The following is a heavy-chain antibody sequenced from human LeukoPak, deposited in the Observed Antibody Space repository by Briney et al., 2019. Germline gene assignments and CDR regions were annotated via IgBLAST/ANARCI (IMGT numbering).Heavy chain of an antibody. D-gene: IGHD3-16*02. Sequence: GTSLRVSCAASGFSFSTYAMFWVRQAPGKGLEWVAVIWYDGSEKYYADAVKGRVTISRDNSKSTVYLQMNSLRAEDTALYYCAREGESRLGELSPWGQGTLVTVSS. CDR2: IWYDGSEK. CDR3: AREGESRLGELSP. CDR1: GFSFSTYA. V-gene: IGHV3-33*07. J-gene: IGHJ4*02.